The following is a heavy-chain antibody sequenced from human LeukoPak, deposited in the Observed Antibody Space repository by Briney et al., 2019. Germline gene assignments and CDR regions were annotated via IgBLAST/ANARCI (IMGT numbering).Heavy chain of an antibody. J-gene: IGHJ5*02. CDR2: ISAYNGNT. CDR1: GYTFTSYG. CDR3: ARYGGAPITGHWFDP. D-gene: IGHD1-26*01. V-gene: IGHV1-18*01. Sequence: ASVKVSCKASGYTFTSYGISWVRQAPGQGLEWMRWISAYNGNTNYAQKLQGRVTMTTDTSTSTAYMELRSLRSDDTAVYYCARYGGAPITGHWFDPWGQGTLVTVSS.